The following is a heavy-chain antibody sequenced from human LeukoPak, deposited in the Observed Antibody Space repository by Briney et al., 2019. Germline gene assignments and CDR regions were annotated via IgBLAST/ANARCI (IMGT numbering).Heavy chain of an antibody. V-gene: IGHV4-38-2*02. CDR2: IYHSGYT. CDR1: NYSISSGSY. Sequence: PSETLPLTCIVSNYSISSGSYWTWIRQPPGRGLEWIGGIYHSGYTFYNPSLKSRVTISVDTSKNEFSLKLNSVTAADTALYYCAREGTVRWFDPWGQGTLVTVSS. D-gene: IGHD1-14*01. J-gene: IGHJ5*02. CDR3: AREGTVRWFDP.